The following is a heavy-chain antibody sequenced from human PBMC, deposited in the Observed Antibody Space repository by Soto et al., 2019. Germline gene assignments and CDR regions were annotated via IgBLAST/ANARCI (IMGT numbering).Heavy chain of an antibody. Sequence: QVQLVQSGAEVKKPGASVKVSCKASGYTFTSYGISWVRQAPGHGLEWMGWISASNGNTNYAQKLQGRVTMTTDTSTSTAYMELRSLRSDDTAVYCCARDYGDYFPFTLPYWGQGTLVTVSS. J-gene: IGHJ4*02. V-gene: IGHV1-18*01. CDR1: GYTFTSYG. D-gene: IGHD4-17*01. CDR2: ISASNGNT. CDR3: ARDYGDYFPFTLPY.